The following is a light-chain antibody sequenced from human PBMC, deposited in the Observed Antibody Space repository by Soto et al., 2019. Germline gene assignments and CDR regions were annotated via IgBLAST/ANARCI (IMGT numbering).Light chain of an antibody. CDR2: EVN. Sequence: QSALTQPPAASGSPGQSVAISCTGTSSDVGGYNYVSWYKQHPGKAPKLMIYEVNKRPSGVPDRFSGSKSGNTASLTVSGLQAEDEAAYYCSSYAGSSNVFGTGTKLTVL. V-gene: IGLV2-8*01. J-gene: IGLJ1*01. CDR3: SSYAGSSNV. CDR1: SSDVGGYNY.